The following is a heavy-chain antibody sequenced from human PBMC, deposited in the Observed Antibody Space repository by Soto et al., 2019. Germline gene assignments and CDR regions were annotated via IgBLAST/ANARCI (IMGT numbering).Heavy chain of an antibody. J-gene: IGHJ6*02. CDR3: PSPYCTTTACQAHGIEV. CDR1: GGSVSSGSYY. CDR2: IYYSGTT. Sequence: ASVTLSLTCTVSGGSVSSGSYYWTWIRQPPGTGLEWLGYIYYSGTTNYNPPLKSRITISVDTSGNQFSLKLSSVNAADTAVYFCPSPYCTTTACQAHGIEVWGQLPTVIV. D-gene: IGHD4-17*01. V-gene: IGHV4-61*01.